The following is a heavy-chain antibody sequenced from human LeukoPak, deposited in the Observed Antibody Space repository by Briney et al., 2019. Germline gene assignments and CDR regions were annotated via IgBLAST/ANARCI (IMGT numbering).Heavy chain of an antibody. CDR3: AKTLVVPAAVLSAFDI. D-gene: IGHD2-2*01. CDR1: GFTFSDYY. V-gene: IGHV3-11*01. J-gene: IGHJ3*02. CDR2: ISSSGSTI. Sequence: PGGSLRLSCAASGFTFSDYYMSWIRQAPGKGLEWVSYISSSGSTIYYADSVKGRFTISRDNAKNSLYLQMNSLRAEDTAVYYCAKTLVVPAAVLSAFDIWGQGTMVTVSS.